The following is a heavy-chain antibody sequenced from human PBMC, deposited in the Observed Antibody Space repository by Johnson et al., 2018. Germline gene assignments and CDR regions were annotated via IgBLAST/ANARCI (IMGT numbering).Heavy chain of an antibody. CDR3: TRDRFRMPRGFLNYDGMDV. CDR1: GGSMTNYY. V-gene: IGHV4-59*01. J-gene: IGHJ6*02. CDR2: IHYSGST. D-gene: IGHD3-10*01. Sequence: QVQLQESGPGLVKPSETLSLTCTVSGGSMTNYYWSWIRQSPGKGLAWIGYIHYSGSTNYNPSVKSRVTISLDTSNHQFFLNLHFVTPADTALYFFTRDRFRMPRGFLNYDGMDVGGQGTTVTFSS.